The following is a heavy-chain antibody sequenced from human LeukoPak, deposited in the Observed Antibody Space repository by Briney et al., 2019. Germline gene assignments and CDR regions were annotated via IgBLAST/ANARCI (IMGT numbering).Heavy chain of an antibody. J-gene: IGHJ4*02. CDR2: IRYDGSTK. CDR1: GFIFTDYG. CDR3: AKEGTASKPSDLDY. D-gene: IGHD1/OR15-1a*01. V-gene: IGHV3-30*02. Sequence: GGSLRLSCAVSGFIFTDYGMHWVRQAPGKGLEWVAFIRYDGSTKYYVDSMKGRFTISRDNPKNMLFLQINSLRGEDTAVYYCAKEGTASKPSDLDYWGQGTLVTVSS.